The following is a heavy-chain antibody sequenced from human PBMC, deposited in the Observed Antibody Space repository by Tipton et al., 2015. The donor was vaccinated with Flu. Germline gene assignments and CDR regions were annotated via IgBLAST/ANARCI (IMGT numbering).Heavy chain of an antibody. Sequence: SLRLSCATSGFTFSQYWMNWVRQAPGKGREWVANIKHDGSEKHYAESVKGRFTISRDNAKNSLYLQMNSLRADDTAIYYCARDSPYDSSGYYSDYWGQGTQFTVSS. V-gene: IGHV3-7*03. J-gene: IGHJ4*02. CDR1: GFTFSQYW. D-gene: IGHD3-22*01. CDR3: ARDSPYDSSGYYSDY. CDR2: IKHDGSEK.